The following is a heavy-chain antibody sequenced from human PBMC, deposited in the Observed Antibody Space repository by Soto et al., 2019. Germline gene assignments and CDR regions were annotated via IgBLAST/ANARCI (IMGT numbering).Heavy chain of an antibody. J-gene: IGHJ6*02. CDR1: GFTFSSYA. CDR2: ISYDGSNK. Sequence: GGSLRLSCAASGFTFSSYAMHWVRQAPGKXLEWVAVISYDGSNKYYADSVKGRFTISRDNSKNTLYLQMNSLRAEDTAVYYCARGPYCSSTSCHSGGMDVWGQGTTVTVSS. D-gene: IGHD2-2*01. CDR3: ARGPYCSSTSCHSGGMDV. V-gene: IGHV3-30-3*01.